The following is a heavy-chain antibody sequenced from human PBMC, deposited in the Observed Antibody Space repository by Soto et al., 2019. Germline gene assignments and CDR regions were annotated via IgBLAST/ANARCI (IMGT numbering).Heavy chain of an antibody. CDR1: GFTFSSYS. V-gene: IGHV3-21*01. CDR2: ISSSSSYI. CDR3: ASYYDSHGIRGYYFDY. Sequence: EVQLVESGGGLVKPGGSLRLSCAASGFTFSSYSMNWVRQAPRKGLEWVSSISSSSSYIYYADSVKGRFTISRDNAKNSLYLQMNSLRAEDTAVYYCASYYDSHGIRGYYFDYWGQGTLVTVSS. D-gene: IGHD3-3*01. J-gene: IGHJ4*02.